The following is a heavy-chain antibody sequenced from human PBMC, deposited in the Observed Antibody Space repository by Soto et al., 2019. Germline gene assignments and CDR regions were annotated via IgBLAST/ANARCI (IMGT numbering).Heavy chain of an antibody. D-gene: IGHD3-10*01. CDR1: GFTFGSFT. Sequence: EVHLVEAGGGLVKPGESLTLSCAASGFTFGSFTLNWVRQAPGKGLEWVSSISSSSAYIYYAESVKGRFTISRDNARSTLYLQMNSLRLDDTAVYYCVRYPLVRGDVRGIGVWGQGTTISVSS. CDR3: VRYPLVRGDVRGIGV. V-gene: IGHV3-21*04. J-gene: IGHJ6*02. CDR2: ISSSSAYI.